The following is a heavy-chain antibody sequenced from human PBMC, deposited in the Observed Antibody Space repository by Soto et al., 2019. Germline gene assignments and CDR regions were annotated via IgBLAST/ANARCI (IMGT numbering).Heavy chain of an antibody. CDR2: IYTSGST. Sequence: PSETLSLTCTVSGGSISSYYWSWIRQPAGKGLEWIGRIYTSGSTNYNPSLTSRVTMSVDTSKNQFSLKLSSVTAADTAVYYCARDQGYDYVCGGSYYYYGMDVWGQGTTVTVSS. CDR3: ARDQGYDYVCGGSYYYYGMDV. CDR1: GGSISSYY. D-gene: IGHD3-16*01. V-gene: IGHV4-4*07. J-gene: IGHJ6*02.